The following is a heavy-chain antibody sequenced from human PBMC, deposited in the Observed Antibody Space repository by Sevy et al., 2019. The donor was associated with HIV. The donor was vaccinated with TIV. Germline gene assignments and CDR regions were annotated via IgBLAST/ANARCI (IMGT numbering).Heavy chain of an antibody. D-gene: IGHD6-19*01. V-gene: IGHV3-23*01. Sequence: GESLKISCAASGFTFSSYAMSWVRQAPGKGLEWVSAISGSGGSTYYADSVKGRFTISRDNSKNTLYLQMNSLRAEDTAVYYCAKSSEQWLVDCYFDYWGQGTLVTVSS. CDR2: ISGSGGST. CDR1: GFTFSSYA. J-gene: IGHJ4*02. CDR3: AKSSEQWLVDCYFDY.